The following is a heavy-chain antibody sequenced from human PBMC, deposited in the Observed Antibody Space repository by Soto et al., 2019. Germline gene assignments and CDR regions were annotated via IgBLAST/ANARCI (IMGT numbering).Heavy chain of an antibody. V-gene: IGHV3-15*07. Sequence: GGSLRLSCAASGFTFSNAWMNWVRQAPGKGLEWAGRIKSKTDGGTTDYAAPVKGRFTISRDDSKNTLHLQMNSLKTEDTAVYYCTTDTTVPYWGQGTLVTVSS. J-gene: IGHJ4*02. D-gene: IGHD3-10*01. CDR3: TTDTTVPY. CDR2: IKSKTDGGTT. CDR1: GFTFSNAW.